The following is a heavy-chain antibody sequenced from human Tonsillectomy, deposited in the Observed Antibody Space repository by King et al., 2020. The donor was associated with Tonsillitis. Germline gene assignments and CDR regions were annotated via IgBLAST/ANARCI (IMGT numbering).Heavy chain of an antibody. D-gene: IGHD2-21*02. J-gene: IGHJ4*02. CDR2: ISSRGRYI. CDR3: ARDRLSGDH. CDR1: GFTFSDYT. Sequence: VQLVESGGGLVKPGWSLRLSCAASGFTFSDYTINWVRQAPGKGLEWVSSISSRGRYIYYADSVKGRFTISRDNAKNSLFLQMNSLTAEDTAVYYWARDRLSGDHWGQGILVTVSS. V-gene: IGHV3-21*01.